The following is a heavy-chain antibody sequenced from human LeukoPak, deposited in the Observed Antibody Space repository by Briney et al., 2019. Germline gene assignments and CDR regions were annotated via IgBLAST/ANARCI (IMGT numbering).Heavy chain of an antibody. Sequence: SVKVSCKASGGTFSSYAISWVRQAPGQGLEWMGGIIPIFGTANYAQKFQGRVTITADESTSTAYMELSSLRSEDTAVYYCAREFGTVTTTDYWGQGTLVTVSS. CDR3: AREFGTVTTTDY. V-gene: IGHV1-69*13. CDR2: IIPIFGTA. CDR1: GGTFSSYA. D-gene: IGHD4-17*01. J-gene: IGHJ4*02.